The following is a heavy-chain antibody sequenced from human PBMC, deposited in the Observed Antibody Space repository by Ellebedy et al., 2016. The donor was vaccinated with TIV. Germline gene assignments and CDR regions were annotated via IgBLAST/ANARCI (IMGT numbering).Heavy chain of an antibody. CDR1: GFTFSDYY. CDR3: ARDLLETFTEGYFDY. Sequence: GGSLRLXCAASGFTFSDYYMSWIRQAPGKGLEWVSYISSSGSTIYYADSVKGRFTISRDNAKNSLYLQMNSLRAEDTAVYYCARDLLETFTEGYFDYWGQGTLVTVSS. J-gene: IGHJ4*02. V-gene: IGHV3-11*04. D-gene: IGHD5-24*01. CDR2: ISSSGSTI.